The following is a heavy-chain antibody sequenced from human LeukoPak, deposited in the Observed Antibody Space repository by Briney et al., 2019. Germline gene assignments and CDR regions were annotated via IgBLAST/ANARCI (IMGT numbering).Heavy chain of an antibody. D-gene: IGHD3-22*01. CDR3: AKVLSKGGGYYLTDF. V-gene: IGHV3-7*01. CDR1: GFTFSSYA. Sequence: GGSLRLSCAASGFTFSSYAMSWARQAPGKGLEWVANIKQDGSEKYYVDSVKGRFTISRDNSKNTLYLQMNSLRVEDSAVYYCAKVLSKGGGYYLTDFWGQGTLVTVSS. J-gene: IGHJ4*02. CDR2: IKQDGSEK.